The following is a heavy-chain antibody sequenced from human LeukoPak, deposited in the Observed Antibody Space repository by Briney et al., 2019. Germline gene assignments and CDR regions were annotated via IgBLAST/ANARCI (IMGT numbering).Heavy chain of an antibody. J-gene: IGHJ4*02. CDR2: ISSSSSYI. CDR1: GFTFSSYS. Sequence: GGSLRLSCAASGFTFSSYSMNWVRQAPGKGLEWVSSISSSSSYIYYAAPVKGRFTISRDDSKNTLYLQMNSLTTEDTAVYFCAHRDTTMVRVDYWGQGTLVTVSS. V-gene: IGHV3-21*03. D-gene: IGHD5-18*01. CDR3: AHRDTTMVRVDY.